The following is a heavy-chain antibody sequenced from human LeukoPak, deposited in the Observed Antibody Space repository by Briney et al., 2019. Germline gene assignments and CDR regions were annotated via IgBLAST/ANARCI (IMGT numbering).Heavy chain of an antibody. CDR2: FDPEDGET. D-gene: IGHD6-13*01. CDR1: GYTLTELS. J-gene: IGHJ4*02. Sequence: ASVKVSCKVSGYTLTELSMHWVRQAPGKGLEWMGGFDPEDGETIYAQKFQGRVTMTEDTPTDTAYMELSSLRSEDTAVYYCATEPLIAAAGNLDYWGQGTLVTVSS. V-gene: IGHV1-24*01. CDR3: ATEPLIAAAGNLDY.